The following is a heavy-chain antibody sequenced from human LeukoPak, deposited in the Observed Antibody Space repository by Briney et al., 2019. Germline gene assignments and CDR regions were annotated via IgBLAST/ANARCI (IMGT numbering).Heavy chain of an antibody. D-gene: IGHD3-3*01. Sequence: SETLSLTCTVSGGSISSHYWSWIRQPPGKGLEWSGYIYYSGSTNYNPSLKSRVTISVDTSKNQFSLKLSSVTAADTAVYYCARGTYYDFWSGYSSDIWGQGTMVTVSS. CDR2: IYYSGST. CDR1: GGSISSHY. V-gene: IGHV4-59*11. J-gene: IGHJ3*02. CDR3: ARGTYYDFWSGYSSDI.